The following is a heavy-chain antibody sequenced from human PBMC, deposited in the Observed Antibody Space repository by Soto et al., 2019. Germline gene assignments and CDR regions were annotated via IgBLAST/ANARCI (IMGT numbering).Heavy chain of an antibody. CDR3: ARERGGYYFDY. V-gene: IGHV3-48*01. D-gene: IGHD3-3*01. CDR2: IGAAPGDI. J-gene: IGHJ4*02. Sequence: GGSLRLSCAASGFTFSSYTMTWVRQAPGKGLEWVSYIGAAPGDIKYADSVKGRLTISRDNAKNSLYLQMNSLRAEDTAVYYCARERGGYYFDYWGLGTLVTVSS. CDR1: GFTFSSYT.